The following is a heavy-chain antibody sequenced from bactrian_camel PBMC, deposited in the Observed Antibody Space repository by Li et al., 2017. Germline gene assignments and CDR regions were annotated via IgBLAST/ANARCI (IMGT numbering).Heavy chain of an antibody. D-gene: IGHD6*01. CDR3: ATGSLPGIGWSPLYYEYNS. Sequence: DVQLVESGGGSMQAGESLKLSCAASGGTTSGLTIREVCMGWFRQAPGKGLEWVSGISCGGGRTFYADSVKGRFTISRDNAENTVWLQMNSLKSEDTALYYCATGSLPGIGWSPLYYEYNSWGQGTQVTVS. CDR2: ISCGGGRT. CDR1: GGTTSGLTIREVC. J-gene: IGHJ4*01. V-gene: IGHV3S40*01.